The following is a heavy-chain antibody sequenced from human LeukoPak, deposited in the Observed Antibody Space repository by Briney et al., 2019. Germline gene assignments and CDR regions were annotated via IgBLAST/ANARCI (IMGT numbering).Heavy chain of an antibody. CDR1: GFTFSSYA. V-gene: IGHV3-30*04. CDR3: ARDYYGILTGYSAFDY. Sequence: PGRSLRLSCAASGFTFSSYAMHWVRQALGKGLEWVAVISYDGSNKYYADSVKGRFTISRDNSKNTLYLQMNSLRAEDTAVYYCARDYYGILTGYSAFDYWGQGTLVTVSS. J-gene: IGHJ4*02. D-gene: IGHD3-9*01. CDR2: ISYDGSNK.